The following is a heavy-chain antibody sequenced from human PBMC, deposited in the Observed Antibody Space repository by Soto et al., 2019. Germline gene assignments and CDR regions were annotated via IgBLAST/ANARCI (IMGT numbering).Heavy chain of an antibody. CDR1: GGSISSSNW. Sequence: PSETLSLTCAVSGGSISSSNWWSWVRQPPGKGLEWIGEIYHSGSTNYNPSLKSRVTISVDKSKNQFSLKLSSVTAADTAVYYCARDRSDSYHYYGMDVWGQGTTVTVSS. CDR2: IYHSGST. J-gene: IGHJ6*02. CDR3: ARDRSDSYHYYGMDV. V-gene: IGHV4-4*02.